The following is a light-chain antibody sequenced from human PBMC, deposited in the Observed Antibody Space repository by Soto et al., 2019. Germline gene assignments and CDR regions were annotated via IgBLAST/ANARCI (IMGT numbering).Light chain of an antibody. J-gene: IGLJ2*01. CDR2: ETV. CDR3: CSYAGRGTFV. V-gene: IGLV2-23*02. Sequence: QSALTQTASVSGSPGQSITISCTGASGDVGTYNFVSWYQQHPGEAPKLILYETVKRPSEISNRFSGSKSGNTASLTISGLQADDEAEYYCCSYAGRGTFVFGGGTKLTVL. CDR1: SGDVGTYNF.